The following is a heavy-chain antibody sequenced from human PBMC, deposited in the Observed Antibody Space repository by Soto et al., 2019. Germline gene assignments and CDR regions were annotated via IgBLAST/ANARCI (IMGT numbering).Heavy chain of an antibody. D-gene: IGHD6-19*01. CDR1: GFTFSSYG. Sequence: QVQLVESGGGVVQPGRSLRLSCAASGFTFSSYGMHWVRQAPGKGLEWVAVIWYDGSNKYYADSVKGRFTISRDNSKNTLYLQMNSLRAEDTAVYYCAREYSSGWYWGDGYYYGMDVWGQGTTVTVSS. CDR3: AREYSSGWYWGDGYYYGMDV. J-gene: IGHJ6*02. V-gene: IGHV3-33*01. CDR2: IWYDGSNK.